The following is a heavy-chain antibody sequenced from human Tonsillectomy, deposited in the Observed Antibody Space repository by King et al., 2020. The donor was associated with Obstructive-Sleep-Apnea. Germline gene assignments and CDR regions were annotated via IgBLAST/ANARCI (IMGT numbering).Heavy chain of an antibody. D-gene: IGHD3-22*01. J-gene: IGHJ5*02. V-gene: IGHV3-30-3*01. CDR2: ISYDGNDI. CDR1: GFTFSSFA. CDR3: ASRLNYYDSSGYTS. Sequence: VQLVESGGGVVQPGRSLRLSCAASGFTFSSFALHWVRQAPVKGLEWVAVISYDGNDIYSGVSVKGRFTISRDSSKNTLYLQMNSLRAEDTAVYYCASRLNYYDSSGYTSWGQGTLVTVSS.